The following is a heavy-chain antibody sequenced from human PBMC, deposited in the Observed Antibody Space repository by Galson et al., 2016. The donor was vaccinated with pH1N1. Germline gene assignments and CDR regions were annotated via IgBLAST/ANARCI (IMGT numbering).Heavy chain of an antibody. J-gene: IGHJ4*02. Sequence: SVKVSCKASGYTFTGYYLHWVRQAPGQGLKWMGRINPKSGVADFAQNFQGRVTMTRDTSINTAYMELRRLRFDDTAVYYCASVGDGYNLVWGQGTLVTVSS. D-gene: IGHD5-24*01. V-gene: IGHV1-2*06. CDR1: GYTFTGYY. CDR3: ASVGDGYNLV. CDR2: INPKSGVA.